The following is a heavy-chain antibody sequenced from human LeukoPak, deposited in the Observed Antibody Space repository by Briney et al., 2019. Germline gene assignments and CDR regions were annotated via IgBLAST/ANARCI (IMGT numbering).Heavy chain of an antibody. CDR3: ARGRDIVVVVAATLYAFDI. CDR2: INPNSGGT. V-gene: IGHV1-2*04. Sequence: ASVKVSCKASGYTFTGYYMHWVRQAPGQGLEWMGWINPNSGGTNYAQKFQGWVTMTRDTSISTAYMELSRLRSDDTAVYYCARGRDIVVVVAATLYAFDIWGQGTMVTVSS. D-gene: IGHD2-15*01. J-gene: IGHJ3*02. CDR1: GYTFTGYY.